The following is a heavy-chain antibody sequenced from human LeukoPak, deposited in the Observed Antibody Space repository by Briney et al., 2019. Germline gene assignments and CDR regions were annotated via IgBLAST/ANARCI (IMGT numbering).Heavy chain of an antibody. J-gene: IGHJ6*02. Sequence: VASVKVSCKVSGDTLIELAIHWVRQAPGKGLEWMGGLDPEDGATMYAQKFEGRVSMTEDTTTDTAYMELSSVRSEDTAVYYCATARQYDDFAGYPWYYGLDVWGQGTTVTVSS. CDR2: LDPEDGAT. D-gene: IGHD3/OR15-3a*01. CDR3: ATARQYDDFAGYPWYYGLDV. V-gene: IGHV1-24*01. CDR1: GDTLIELA.